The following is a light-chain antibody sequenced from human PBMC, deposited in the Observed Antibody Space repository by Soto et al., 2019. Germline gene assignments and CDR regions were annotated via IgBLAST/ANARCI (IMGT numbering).Light chain of an antibody. Sequence: QSVLTQPASVSGSPGQSITISCTGTSSDVGGYNYVSWYQQHPGKAPKLMIYEVSNRPSGVSNRFSGSKSGNTASLTISGLQAEDEGDYYCSSYTSSSIPVFGTGTKVTVL. CDR2: EVS. CDR1: SSDVGGYNY. CDR3: SSYTSSSIPV. V-gene: IGLV2-14*01. J-gene: IGLJ1*01.